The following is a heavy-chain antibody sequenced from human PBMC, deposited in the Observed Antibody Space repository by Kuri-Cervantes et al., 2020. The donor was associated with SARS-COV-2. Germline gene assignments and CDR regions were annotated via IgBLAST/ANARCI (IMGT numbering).Heavy chain of an antibody. CDR2: INHSGST. Sequence: ESLKISCAVYGWSFSGYYWSWIRQPPGKGLEWIGEINHSGSTNYNPSLKSRVTISVDTSKNQFSLKLSSVTAADTAVYYCARSAVRMVRGVIHYWGQGTLVTVSS. J-gene: IGHJ4*02. D-gene: IGHD3-10*01. CDR3: ARSAVRMVRGVIHY. V-gene: IGHV4-34*01. CDR1: GWSFSGYY.